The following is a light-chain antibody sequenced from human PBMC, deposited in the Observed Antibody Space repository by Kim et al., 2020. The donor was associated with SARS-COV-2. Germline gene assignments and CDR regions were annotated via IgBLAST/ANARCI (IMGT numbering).Light chain of an antibody. CDR3: QQRYTWPLT. V-gene: IGKV3-11*01. J-gene: IGKJ5*01. CDR2: DAS. Sequence: EIVLTQSPATLSLSPGDRATLSCRTSQSISRYLVWYQQKPGQAPRLLIYDASNRATGIPARFSGSGSGTDFTLTISSLVPEDFAVYYCQQRYTWPLTFGQGTRLGIK. CDR1: QSISRY.